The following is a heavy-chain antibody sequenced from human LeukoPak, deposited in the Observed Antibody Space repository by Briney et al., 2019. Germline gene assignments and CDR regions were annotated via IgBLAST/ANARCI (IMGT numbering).Heavy chain of an antibody. Sequence: GGSLRLSCAASGFSFSSYGMHWVRQAPGKGLEWVAFIRYDGSNEYYADSVKGRFTISRDNSKNTLYLQMNSLRAEDTAVYYCAKLLTGGYSYGQNDCWGQGTLVTVSS. D-gene: IGHD5-18*01. CDR3: AKLLTGGYSYGQNDC. CDR1: GFSFSSYG. J-gene: IGHJ4*02. CDR2: IRYDGSNE. V-gene: IGHV3-30*02.